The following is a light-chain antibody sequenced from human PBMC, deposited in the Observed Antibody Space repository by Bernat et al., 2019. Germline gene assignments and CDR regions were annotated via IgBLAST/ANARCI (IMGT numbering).Light chain of an antibody. Sequence: DVVMTQSPLSLLVTLGQPASISCRSSQSLVHTDGNTYLNWFHQRPGQPPRRLIHKVSNRDSGIPDSFSGSGSGTYFTLEISRVEAEDAGLYYCMQGTHWHLWTFGQGTKVEIE. V-gene: IGKV2-30*02. CDR2: KVS. CDR3: MQGTHWHLWT. J-gene: IGKJ1*01. CDR1: QSLVHTDGNTY.